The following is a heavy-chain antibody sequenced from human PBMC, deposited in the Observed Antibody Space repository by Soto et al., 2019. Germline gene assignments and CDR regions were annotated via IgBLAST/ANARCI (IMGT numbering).Heavy chain of an antibody. Sequence: GGSLRLSXAASGFTFSSYAMHWVRQAPGKGLEWVAVISYDGSNKYYADSVKGRFTISRDNSKNTLYLQMNSLRAEDTAVYYCVGSLPRVVIPQPFFDYWGQGTLVTVSS. CDR2: ISYDGSNK. CDR3: VGSLPRVVIPQPFFDY. V-gene: IGHV3-30-3*01. J-gene: IGHJ4*02. D-gene: IGHD3-3*01. CDR1: GFTFSSYA.